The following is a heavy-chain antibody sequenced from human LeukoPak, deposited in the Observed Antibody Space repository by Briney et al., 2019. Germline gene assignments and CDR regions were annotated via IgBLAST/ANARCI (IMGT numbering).Heavy chain of an antibody. CDR3: ARCERVWFGELLGGFDP. CDR2: IYYSGST. CDR1: SGSISSYY. V-gene: IGHV4-59*08. D-gene: IGHD3-10*01. J-gene: IGHJ5*02. Sequence: SETLSLTCTVSSGSISSYYWSWIRQPPGKGLEWIGYIYYSGSTNYNPSLKSRVTISVDTSKNQFSLKLSSVTAADTAVYYCARCERVWFGELLGGFDPWGQGTLVTVSS.